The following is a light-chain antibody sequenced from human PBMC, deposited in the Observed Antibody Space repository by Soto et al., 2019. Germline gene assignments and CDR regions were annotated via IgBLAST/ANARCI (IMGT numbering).Light chain of an antibody. CDR1: QSVSSSF. V-gene: IGKV3-20*01. Sequence: EIVLAQSPGTLSLSPGESATLSCRASQSVSSSFLAWYQQKAGQAPRLLIYGASRRATGIPDRFSGSGSGTDFTLTISRLEPEDFAVYYCQQYVSSPWALGQGTKVDSK. CDR2: GAS. CDR3: QQYVSSPWA. J-gene: IGKJ1*01.